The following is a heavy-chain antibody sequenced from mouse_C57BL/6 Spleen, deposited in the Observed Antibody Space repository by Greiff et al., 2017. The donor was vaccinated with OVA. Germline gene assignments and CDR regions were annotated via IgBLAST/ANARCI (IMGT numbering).Heavy chain of an antibody. CDR1: GYAFSSYW. V-gene: IGHV1-80*01. Sequence: VQLQESGAELVKPGASVKISCKASGYAFSSYWMNWVKQRPGKGLEWIGQIYPGDGDTNYNGKFKGKATLTADKSSSTAYMQLSSLTSEDSAVYFCASVTAQVYFDYWGQGTTLTVSS. J-gene: IGHJ2*01. CDR3: ASVTAQVYFDY. D-gene: IGHD3-2*02. CDR2: IYPGDGDT.